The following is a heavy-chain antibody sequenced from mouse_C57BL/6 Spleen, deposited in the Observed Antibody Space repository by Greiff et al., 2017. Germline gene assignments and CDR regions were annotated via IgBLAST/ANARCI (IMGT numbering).Heavy chain of an antibody. J-gene: IGHJ4*01. CDR1: GFTFSSYA. CDR2: ISSGGDYI. CDR3: TRENYYGSSYAMDY. V-gene: IGHV5-9-1*02. D-gene: IGHD1-1*01. Sequence: EVMLVESGEGLVKPGGSLKLSCAASGFTFSSYAMSWVRQTPEKRLEWVAYISSGGDYIYYADTVKGRFTISRGNARNTLYLQMSSLKSEDTAMYYCTRENYYGSSYAMDYWGQGTSVTVSS.